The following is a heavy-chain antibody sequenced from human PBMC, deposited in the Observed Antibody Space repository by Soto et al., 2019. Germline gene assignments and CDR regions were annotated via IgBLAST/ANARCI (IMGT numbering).Heavy chain of an antibody. CDR1: GFTFSSYA. CDR3: ERDAGPPGTYYYDSSGYPRGAFDI. V-gene: IGHV3-30-3*01. J-gene: IGHJ3*02. CDR2: ISYDGSNK. D-gene: IGHD3-22*01. Sequence: QVQLVESGGGVVQPGRSLRLSCAASGFTFSSYAMHWVRQAPGKGLEWVAVISYDGSNKYYADSVKGRFTISRDNSKNTLYLQMNSLRAEDTAVYYCERDAGPPGTYYYDSSGYPRGAFDIWGQGTMVTVSS.